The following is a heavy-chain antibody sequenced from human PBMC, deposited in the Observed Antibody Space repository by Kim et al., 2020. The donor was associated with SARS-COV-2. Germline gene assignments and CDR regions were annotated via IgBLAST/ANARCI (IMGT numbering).Heavy chain of an antibody. Sequence: SVKVSCKASGGTFSSYAISWVRQAPGQGLEWMGGIIPIFGTANYAQKFQGRVTITADESTSTAYMELSSLRSEDTAVYYCARYKSVGRVAGNNYYYYYGMDVWGQGTTVTVSS. V-gene: IGHV1-69*13. J-gene: IGHJ6*02. CDR3: ARYKSVGRVAGNNYYYYYGMDV. CDR2: IIPIFGTA. CDR1: GGTFSSYA. D-gene: IGHD6-19*01.